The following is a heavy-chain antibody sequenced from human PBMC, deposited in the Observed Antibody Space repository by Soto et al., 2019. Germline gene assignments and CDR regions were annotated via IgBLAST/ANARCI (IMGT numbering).Heavy chain of an antibody. CDR2: IIPIFGTA. CDR1: GGTFSSYA. V-gene: IGHV1-69*12. CDR3: ARGSDRHKPYGMDV. D-gene: IGHD6-25*01. J-gene: IGHJ6*02. Sequence: QVQLVQSGAEVKKPGSSVKVSCKASGGTFSSYAISWVRQAPGQGLEWMGGIIPIFGTANYAQKFQGRVTITADESTSTAYRELSSLRSEDTAVYYCARGSDRHKPYGMDVWGQGTTVTVSS.